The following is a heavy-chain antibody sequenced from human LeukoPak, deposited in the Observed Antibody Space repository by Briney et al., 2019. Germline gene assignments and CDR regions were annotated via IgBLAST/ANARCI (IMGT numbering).Heavy chain of an antibody. CDR3: ARDLVGAEPNYYYYGMDV. D-gene: IGHD1-26*01. CDR2: ISSSGSTI. V-gene: IGHV3-11*01. CDR1: GFTFSDYY. J-gene: IGHJ6*02. Sequence: PGGSLRLSCAASGFTFSDYYMSWIRQAPGKGPELVSYISSSGSTIYYADSGKGRFTISRDNAKSSLYLQMHSLRAEDTAVYSCARDLVGAEPNYYYYGMDVWGQGTTVTVSS.